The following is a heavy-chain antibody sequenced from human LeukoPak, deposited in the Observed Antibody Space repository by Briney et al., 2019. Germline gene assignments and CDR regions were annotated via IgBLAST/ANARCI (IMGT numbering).Heavy chain of an antibody. J-gene: IGHJ4*02. CDR2: IYPDDSES. CDR3: ARSRDSGGYCYLI. Sequence: GESLKISCEASGYSFTNYWIGWVRQMPGKGLEWMGIIYPDDSESKYSPSFQGQVTISADKSISTAYLQWSSLKASDTAMYYCARSRDSGGYCYLIWGQGTLVTVSS. CDR1: GYSFTNYW. D-gene: IGHD3-22*01. V-gene: IGHV5-51*01.